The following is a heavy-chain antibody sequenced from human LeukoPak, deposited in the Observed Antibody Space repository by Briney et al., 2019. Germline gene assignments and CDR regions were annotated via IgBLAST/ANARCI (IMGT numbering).Heavy chain of an antibody. Sequence: SGGSLRLPCAASGFTFSSYGMHWVRQAPGKGLEWVAFIRYDGSNKYYADSVKGRFTISRDNSKNTLYLQMNSLRAEDTAVCYCAKIQWLARKYDAFDIWGQGTMVTVSS. CDR3: AKIQWLARKYDAFDI. D-gene: IGHD6-19*01. V-gene: IGHV3-30*02. CDR2: IRYDGSNK. J-gene: IGHJ3*02. CDR1: GFTFSSYG.